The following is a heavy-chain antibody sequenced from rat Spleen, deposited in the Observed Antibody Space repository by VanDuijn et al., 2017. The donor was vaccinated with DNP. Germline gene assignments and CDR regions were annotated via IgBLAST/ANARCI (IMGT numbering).Heavy chain of an antibody. CDR1: GFTFSSYG. Sequence: EVQLVESGGGLVQPGRSLKLSCAASGFTFSSYGMAWVRQGPTKGLEWVTSITGSGGNTFYRDSVKGRFTISRDNAQSTLYLQMDSLRSEDTATYYCTTRGTTGTSDYWGQGVMVTVSS. V-gene: IGHV5S13*01. J-gene: IGHJ2*01. D-gene: IGHD1-11*01. CDR2: ITGSGGNT. CDR3: TTRGTTGTSDY.